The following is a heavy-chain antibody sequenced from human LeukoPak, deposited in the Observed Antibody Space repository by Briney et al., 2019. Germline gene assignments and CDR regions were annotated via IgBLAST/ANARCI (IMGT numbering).Heavy chain of an antibody. V-gene: IGHV3-7*03. Sequence: PGGSLRLSCAASGFTFSNYWMSWVRQAPGKGLEWVGNIKQDGSDKYYIDSVEGRFTISRDNAKNSLYLQMNSLRAEDTAVYYCARKTVVGSYFDYWGQGTPVTVSS. CDR2: IKQDGSDK. J-gene: IGHJ4*02. D-gene: IGHD4-23*01. CDR1: GFTFSNYW. CDR3: ARKTVVGSYFDY.